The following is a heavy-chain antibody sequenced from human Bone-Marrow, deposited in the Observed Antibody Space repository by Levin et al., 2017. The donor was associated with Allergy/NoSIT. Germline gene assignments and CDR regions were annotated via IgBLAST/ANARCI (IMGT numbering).Heavy chain of an antibody. V-gene: IGHV3-21*01. CDR3: AGLPYCGGDCSDAFDI. D-gene: IGHD2-21*02. Sequence: PGGSLRLSCAASGFIFSNYPMNWVRQAPGKGLEWVSSISSSSSYMYYADSVKGRFTISRDNAKNSLYLEMNNLRVEDTAVYFCAGLPYCGGDCSDAFDIWGQGTMVTVSS. CDR1: GFIFSNYP. CDR2: ISSSSSYM. J-gene: IGHJ3*02.